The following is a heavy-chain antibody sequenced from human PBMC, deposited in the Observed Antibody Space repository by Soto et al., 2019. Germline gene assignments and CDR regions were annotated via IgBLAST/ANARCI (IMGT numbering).Heavy chain of an antibody. V-gene: IGHV1-3*01. Sequence: QVQLVQSGAAVKEPGASVKVSCKASGYTFTSHTKHWARQAPGQGLEWMGWIIVSHGRPRIAPQFQGRVTFTTDTSATTAYMELNSLTAEDTAVYFCAREPEDGVPGDFWGQGTLVVVSS. CDR2: IIVSHGRP. CDR3: AREPEDGVPGDF. CDR1: GYTFTSHT. J-gene: IGHJ4*02. D-gene: IGHD2-8*01.